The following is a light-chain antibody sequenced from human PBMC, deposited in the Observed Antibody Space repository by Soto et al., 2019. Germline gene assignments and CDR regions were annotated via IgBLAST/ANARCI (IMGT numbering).Light chain of an antibody. CDR1: QSVSSIY. Sequence: EIVSTQYPGTLSLSPGERGTLSCVACQSVSSIYLAWYQHKPGQAPRLLIYSASSTAAAIPDRFSGSGSGTDFTFTITTPEAKDCAVYYCQEYGSSHVTFGQGTKVEIK. CDR3: QEYGSSHVT. J-gene: IGKJ1*01. V-gene: IGKV3-20*01. CDR2: SAS.